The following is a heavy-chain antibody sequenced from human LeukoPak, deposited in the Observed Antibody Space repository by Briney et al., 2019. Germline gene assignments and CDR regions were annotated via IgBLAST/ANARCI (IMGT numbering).Heavy chain of an antibody. Sequence: SETLSLTCTVSGVSISSYYWSWIRQPPGKGLEWIGYIYYSGSTNYNPSLKSRVTISVDTSKNQFSLKLSSVTAADTAVYYCARGIAAASERALDIWGQGTTVTVSS. V-gene: IGHV4-59*01. CDR3: ARGIAAASERALDI. D-gene: IGHD6-13*01. CDR1: GVSISSYY. CDR2: IYYSGST. J-gene: IGHJ3*02.